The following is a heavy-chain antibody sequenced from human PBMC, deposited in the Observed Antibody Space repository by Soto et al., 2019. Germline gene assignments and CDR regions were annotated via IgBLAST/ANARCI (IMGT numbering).Heavy chain of an antibody. V-gene: IGHV3-30-3*01. Sequence: PGGSLRLSCAASGFTFSSYAMHWVRQAPGKGLEWVAVISYDGSNKYYADSVKGRFTISRDNSKNTLYLQMNSLRAEDTAVYYCARYRAWQVPATAGVIDYWGQGTLVTVSS. CDR3: ARYRAWQVPATAGVIDY. CDR1: GFTFSSYA. CDR2: ISYDGSNK. D-gene: IGHD2-2*01. J-gene: IGHJ4*02.